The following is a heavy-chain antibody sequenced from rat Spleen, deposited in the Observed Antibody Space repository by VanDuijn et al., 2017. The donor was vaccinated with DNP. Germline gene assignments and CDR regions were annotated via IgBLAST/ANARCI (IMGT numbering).Heavy chain of an antibody. CDR2: ISPSGGST. D-gene: IGHD1-1*01. CDR3: ATEGTYYYSGPNWFAY. V-gene: IGHV5-19*01. CDR1: GFTFSNYG. J-gene: IGHJ3*01. Sequence: EVQLVESGGGLVQPGRSLKLSCAASGFTFSNYGMHWIRQAPTKGLEWVASISPSGGSTYYRDSVKGRFTISRDNAKSTLYLQMDSLRSEDTATYYCATEGTYYYSGPNWFAYWGQGTLVTVSS.